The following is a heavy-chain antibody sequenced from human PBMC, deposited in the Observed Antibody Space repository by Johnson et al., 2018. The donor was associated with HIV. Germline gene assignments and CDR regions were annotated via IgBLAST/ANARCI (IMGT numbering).Heavy chain of an antibody. CDR1: GFTFDDYG. J-gene: IGHJ3*02. CDR3: ARVIDQYFDSILDDAFDI. Sequence: VQLVESGGGVVRPGGSLRLSCAASGFTFDDYGMTWVRQAPGKGLEWVSGINWNGGSTGYADSVKGRFTISRDNAKNSLYLQMNSLRAEDTALYYCARVIDQYFDSILDDAFDIWGQGTLVTVSS. D-gene: IGHD3-22*01. V-gene: IGHV3-20*04. CDR2: INWNGGST.